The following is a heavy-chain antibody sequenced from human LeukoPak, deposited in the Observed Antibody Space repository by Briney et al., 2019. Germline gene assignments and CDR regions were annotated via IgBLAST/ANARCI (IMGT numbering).Heavy chain of an antibody. CDR2: MRSKANNYAT. V-gene: IGHV3-73*01. CDR1: GFTFSGSA. Sequence: GGSLRLSCAASGFTFSGSAVHWVRQASGKGLEWVGRMRSKANNYATAYAASVKGRFTISRDDSKNTAYLQMNSLKTEDTAVYYCTRSEALAAFDIWGQGTMVTVSS. J-gene: IGHJ3*02. CDR3: TRSEALAAFDI.